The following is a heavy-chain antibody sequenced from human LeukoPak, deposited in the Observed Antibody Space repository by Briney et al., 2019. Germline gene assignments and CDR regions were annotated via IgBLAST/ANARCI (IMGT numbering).Heavy chain of an antibody. Sequence: PSETLSLTCAVYGGSFSGYYWSWIRQPPGKGLEWIGEINHSGSTNYNPSLKSRVTISVDTSKNQFSLKLTAVTAADTAVYYCARDSFSTYYYGSGSYHRTHAFDIWGQGTMVTVSS. CDR1: GGSFSGYY. D-gene: IGHD3-10*01. CDR3: ARDSFSTYYYGSGSYHRTHAFDI. CDR2: INHSGST. V-gene: IGHV4-34*01. J-gene: IGHJ3*02.